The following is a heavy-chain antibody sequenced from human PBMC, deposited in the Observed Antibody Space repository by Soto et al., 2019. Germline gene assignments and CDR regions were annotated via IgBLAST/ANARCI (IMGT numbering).Heavy chain of an antibody. Sequence: QVQLVQSGAEVKKPGSSVKVSCKASGGTFNSYTLSWVRQAPGQGLEWMGRIIPVLGVPTYAPKLQCRVSIAADKSTGTAYMDLSSLRPEDTAVYYCARAPFYADFGGVDAFDLWGQGTLVTVSS. CDR1: GGTFNSYT. D-gene: IGHD3-16*01. CDR2: IIPVLGVP. CDR3: ARAPFYADFGGVDAFDL. V-gene: IGHV1-69*02. J-gene: IGHJ3*01.